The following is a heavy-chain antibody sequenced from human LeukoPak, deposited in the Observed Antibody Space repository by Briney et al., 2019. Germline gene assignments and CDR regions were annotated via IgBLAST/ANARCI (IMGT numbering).Heavy chain of an antibody. CDR3: ARDLSCGSTSCSLFDY. D-gene: IGHD2-2*01. Sequence: SETLSLTCTVSGGSISSSSYYWSWIRQPAGKGLEWIGRIYTSGSTNYNPSLKSRVTMSVDTSKNQFSLKLSSVTAADTAVYYCARDLSCGSTSCSLFDYWGQGTLVTVSS. CDR1: GGSISSSSYY. V-gene: IGHV4-61*02. CDR2: IYTSGST. J-gene: IGHJ4*02.